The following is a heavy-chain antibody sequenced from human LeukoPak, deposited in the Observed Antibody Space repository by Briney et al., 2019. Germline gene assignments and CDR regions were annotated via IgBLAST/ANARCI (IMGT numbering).Heavy chain of an antibody. CDR3: ARVGTTRLIDF. D-gene: IGHD1-26*01. CDR2: IYSGGST. J-gene: IGHJ4*02. CDR1: GFTVSSNY. V-gene: IGHV3-53*01. Sequence: LPGGSLRLSCAASGFTVSSNYMSCVRLAPGKGLEWVSVIYSGGSTYYADSVKGRFTISRDNSKNTLYLQMNSLRAEDTAVYYCARVGTTRLIDFWGQGTLVTVSS.